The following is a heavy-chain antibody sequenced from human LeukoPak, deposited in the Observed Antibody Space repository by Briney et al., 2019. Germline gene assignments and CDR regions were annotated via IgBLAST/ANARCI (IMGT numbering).Heavy chain of an antibody. CDR1: GGTFSSYA. D-gene: IGHD2-8*01. CDR3: ARDRRTLPYCTNGVCPTLDV. CDR2: IIPIFGTA. J-gene: IGHJ6*04. V-gene: IGHV1-69*05. Sequence: SVKASCKASGGTFSSYAISWVRQAPGQGLEWMGRIIPIFGTANYAQKFQGRVTITTDESTSTAYMELSSLRSEDTAVYYCARDRRTLPYCTNGVCPTLDVWGKGTTVTVSS.